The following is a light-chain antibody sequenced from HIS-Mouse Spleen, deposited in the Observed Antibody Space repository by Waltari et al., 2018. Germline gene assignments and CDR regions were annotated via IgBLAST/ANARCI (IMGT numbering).Light chain of an antibody. V-gene: IGKV1-5*03. Sequence: DIQMTQSPSTLSASVGDRVTITCRASQSISSWLAWYQQKPGKAPKLLIYKASSLESGVPSRFSGSGSGTEFTLTISSLQPDDFATYYCQQYNSYSMYTFGQGTKLRSN. CDR3: QQYNSYSMYT. CDR1: QSISSW. CDR2: KAS. J-gene: IGKJ2*01.